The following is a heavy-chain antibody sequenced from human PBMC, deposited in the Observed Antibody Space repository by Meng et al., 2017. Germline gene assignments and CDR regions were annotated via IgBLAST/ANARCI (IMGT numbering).Heavy chain of an antibody. Sequence: SETLSLTCTVSGGSISSYYWSWIRQPPGKGLEWIGYIYCSGSTNYNPSLKSRVTISVDTSKNQFSLKLSSVTAADTAVYYCARDKFYGSGSYYMIFDYWGQGTLVTVSS. J-gene: IGHJ4*02. V-gene: IGHV4-59*12. CDR2: IYCSGST. CDR3: ARDKFYGSGSYYMIFDY. CDR1: GGSISSYY. D-gene: IGHD3-10*01.